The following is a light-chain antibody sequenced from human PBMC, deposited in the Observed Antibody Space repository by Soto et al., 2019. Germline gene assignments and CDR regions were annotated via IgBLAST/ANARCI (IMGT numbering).Light chain of an antibody. CDR2: WAS. CDR1: QSVLYSSNNKNY. J-gene: IGKJ2*01. CDR3: QQYESTPPT. Sequence: DIVMTQSPDSLAVSLGERATINCKSSQSVLYSSNNKNYLAWYQQRPGQPPKLLIYWASTRESGVPDRFSGGGSGTDFTLTITSLQAEGVAVYYCQQYESTPPTFGQGTKLEIK. V-gene: IGKV4-1*01.